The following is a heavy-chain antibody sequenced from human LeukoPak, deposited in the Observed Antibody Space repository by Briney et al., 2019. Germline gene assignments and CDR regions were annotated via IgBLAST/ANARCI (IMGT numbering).Heavy chain of an antibody. D-gene: IGHD3-22*01. J-gene: IGHJ6*03. Sequence: GESLKISCKGSGYSFTSYWIGWVRQMPGKGLEWMGIIHPGDSDTRYSPSFQGQVTISADKSISTAYLRWSSLKASDTAMYYCARLSSSGSFSTSQYYMDVWGKGTTVTVSS. V-gene: IGHV5-51*01. CDR3: ARLSSSGSFSTSQYYMDV. CDR1: GYSFTSYW. CDR2: IHPGDSDT.